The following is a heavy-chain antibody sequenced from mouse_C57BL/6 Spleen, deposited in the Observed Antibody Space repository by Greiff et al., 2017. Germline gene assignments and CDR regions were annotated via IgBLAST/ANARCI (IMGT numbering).Heavy chain of an antibody. CDR1: GYTFTDYY. D-gene: IGHD3-2*02. CDR3: ARKTAQATAFAY. Sequence: VQLQQSGPVLVKPGASVKMSCKASGYTFTDYYMNWVKQSHGKSLEWIGVFNPYNGGTSYNQKFKGKATLTVDKSSSTAYMELNSLTSEDSAVYYCARKTAQATAFAYWGQGTTLSVPS. V-gene: IGHV1-19*01. J-gene: IGHJ2*01. CDR2: FNPYNGGT.